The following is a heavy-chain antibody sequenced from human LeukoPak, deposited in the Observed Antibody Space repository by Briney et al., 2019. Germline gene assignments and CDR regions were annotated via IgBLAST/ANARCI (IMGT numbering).Heavy chain of an antibody. D-gene: IGHD3-9*01. V-gene: IGHV4-59*08. J-gene: IGHJ4*02. CDR2: IYYSEST. Sequence: AETLSLTCTVSGGSISSYCWSWIRQPAGKGLGWIGVIYYSESTNYHPSLKSLVTLSIDTSKNPFSPKLSSMTAADTAVYYCARHALYYHILTGYSHTYYFAYWGQGTLVTVSS. CDR1: GGSISSYC. CDR3: ARHALYYHILTGYSHTYYFAY.